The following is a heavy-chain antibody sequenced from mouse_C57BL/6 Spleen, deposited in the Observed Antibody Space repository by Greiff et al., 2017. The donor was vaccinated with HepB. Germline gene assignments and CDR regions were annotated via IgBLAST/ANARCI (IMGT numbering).Heavy chain of an antibody. Sequence: EVKLVESGGGLVQPGGSLKLSCAASGFTFSDYGMAWVRQAPRKGPEWVAFISNLAYSIYYADTVTGRFTISRENAKNTLYLEMSSLRSEDTAMYYCARGDYNSYYYAMDYWGQGTSVTVSS. CDR1: GFTFSDYG. CDR3: ARGDYNSYYYAMDY. CDR2: ISNLAYSI. V-gene: IGHV5-15*04. J-gene: IGHJ4*01. D-gene: IGHD2-4*01.